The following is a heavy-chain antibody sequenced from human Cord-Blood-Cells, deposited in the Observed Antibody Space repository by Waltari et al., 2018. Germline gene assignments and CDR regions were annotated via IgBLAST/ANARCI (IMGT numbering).Heavy chain of an antibody. J-gene: IGHJ4*02. Sequence: QVQLQESGPGLVKPSQTLSLTCTVSGGSISSGSYYWSWIRQPAGKGLEWIGYIYTSGSTNYNPSLKSRVTIAGDTSKNQFSLKLSSVTAADTAVYYCARGGGSGSYYDYWGQGTLVTVSS. CDR1: GGSISSGSYY. D-gene: IGHD3-10*01. V-gene: IGHV4-61*09. CDR2: IYTSGST. CDR3: ARGGGSGSYYDY.